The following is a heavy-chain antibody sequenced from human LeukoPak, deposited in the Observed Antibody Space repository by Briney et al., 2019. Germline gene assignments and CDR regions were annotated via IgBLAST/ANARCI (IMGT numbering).Heavy chain of an antibody. CDR3: AAGTGQLLYY. J-gene: IGHJ4*02. CDR1: GGSISSYY. V-gene: IGHV4-59*01. D-gene: IGHD2-2*01. Sequence: PSQTLSLTCTVSGGSISSYYWSWIRQPPGKGLEWIGYIYYSGSTNYNPSLKSRVTISVDTSKNQFSLKLSSVTAADTAVYYCAAGTGQLLYYWGQGTLVTVSS. CDR2: IYYSGST.